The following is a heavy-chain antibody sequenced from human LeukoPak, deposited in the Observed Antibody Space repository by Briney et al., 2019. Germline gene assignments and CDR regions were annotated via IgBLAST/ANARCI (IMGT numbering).Heavy chain of an antibody. D-gene: IGHD3-3*01. CDR3: VRGLAWSWDV. CDR2: IKGDGRII. CDR1: GFSSSDHW. J-gene: IGHJ6*02. V-gene: IGHV3-74*03. Sequence: RGSLRLSSEAPGFSSSDHWMEWVRPAPGKGLVWVSRIKGDGRIIKNADSVKGRFTRSRDNGKSTLHLQMYSLRAEDTAVYYWVRGLAWSWDVWGQGTTVIVSS.